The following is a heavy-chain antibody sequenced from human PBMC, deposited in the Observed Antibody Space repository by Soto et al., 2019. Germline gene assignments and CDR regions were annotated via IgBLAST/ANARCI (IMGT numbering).Heavy chain of an antibody. Sequence: QVQVVQSGAEVKKPGASVKVSCKASGYTFTGYYLHWVRQAPGQGLEWLGWINPNGGGTNYAQDFQGRITMTRYASMNTAYLEVTTLRSEDTDLYYCAREGIVAGILTDWGRGTLVTVSS. CDR1: GYTFTGYY. CDR3: AREGIVAGILTD. V-gene: IGHV1-2*02. CDR2: INPNGGGT. D-gene: IGHD5-12*01. J-gene: IGHJ4*02.